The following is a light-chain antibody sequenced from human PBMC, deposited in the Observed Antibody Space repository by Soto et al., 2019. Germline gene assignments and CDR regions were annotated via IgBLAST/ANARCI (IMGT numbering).Light chain of an antibody. Sequence: EIQMNQSPSTLSGSVGDRVTITCRASQTISSWLAWYQQKPGKAPKLLIYKASTLKSGVPSRFSGSGSGTEFTLTISSLQPDDFATYYCQHYNSYSEAFCQGTNVAIK. CDR1: QTISSW. CDR3: QHYNSYSEA. J-gene: IGKJ1*01. V-gene: IGKV1-5*03. CDR2: KAS.